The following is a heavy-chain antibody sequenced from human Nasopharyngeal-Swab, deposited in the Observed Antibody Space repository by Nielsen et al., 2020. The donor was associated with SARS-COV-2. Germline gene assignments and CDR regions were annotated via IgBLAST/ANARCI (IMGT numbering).Heavy chain of an antibody. CDR3: ARDDSSNYDFWSGYYTSFDY. D-gene: IGHD3-3*01. CDR1: GYTFTSYG. J-gene: IGHJ4*02. Sequence: GGSLRLSCKASGYTFTSYGISWVRQAPGQGLEWMGWISAYNGNTNYAQKLQGRVTMTTDTSTSTAYMELRSLRSADTAVYYCARDDSSNYDFWSGYYTSFDYWGQGTLVTVSS. CDR2: ISAYNGNT. V-gene: IGHV1-18*01.